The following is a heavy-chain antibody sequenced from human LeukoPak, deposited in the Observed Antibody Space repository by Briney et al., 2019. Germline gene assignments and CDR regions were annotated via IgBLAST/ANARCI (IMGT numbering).Heavy chain of an antibody. J-gene: IGHJ4*02. V-gene: IGHV1-24*01. CDR1: GYTLTELS. CDR3: AREPFGRGSDY. Sequence: ASVKVSCKVSGYTLTELSMHWVRQAPGKGLEWMGGFDPEDGETIYAQKLQGRVTMTTDTSTSTAYMELRSLRSGDTAVYYCAREPFGRGSDYWGQGTLVTVSS. CDR2: FDPEDGET. D-gene: IGHD3-10*01.